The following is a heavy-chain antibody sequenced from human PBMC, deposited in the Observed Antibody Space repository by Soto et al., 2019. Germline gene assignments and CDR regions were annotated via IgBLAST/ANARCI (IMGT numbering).Heavy chain of an antibody. J-gene: IGHJ4*02. CDR2: IYPGDSDT. D-gene: IGHD3-16*02. CDR1: GYSFTSYW. CDR3: ARQNDPVITFGGVIVTPLSPFDY. V-gene: IGHV5-51*01. Sequence: GESLKISCKGSGYSFTSYWIGWVRQMPGKGLECMGIIYPGDSDTRYSPSFQGQVTISADRSINTAYLQWSSLKASDTAMYYCARQNDPVITFGGVIVTPLSPFDYWGQGTLVTVSS.